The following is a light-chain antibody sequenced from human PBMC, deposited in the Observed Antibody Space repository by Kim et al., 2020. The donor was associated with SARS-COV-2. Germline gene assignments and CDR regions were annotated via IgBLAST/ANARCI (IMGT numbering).Light chain of an antibody. CDR1: QSGSSDC. Sequence: WSAGERAAGAGRASQSGSSDCLAWDQQRPGQAPRRLIEGACSRATGSPDRCRGSGAGTDFTRSSSRREPEDFAGYYWQQYGSSPRTFGQGTKREI. CDR2: GAC. CDR3: QQYGSSPRT. V-gene: IGKV3-20*01. J-gene: IGKJ2*02.